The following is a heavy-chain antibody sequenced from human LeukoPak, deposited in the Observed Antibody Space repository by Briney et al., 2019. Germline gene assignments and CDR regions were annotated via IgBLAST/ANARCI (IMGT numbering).Heavy chain of an antibody. CDR1: GFTFSNYE. V-gene: IGHV3-48*03. D-gene: IGHD4-23*01. CDR2: ISSSGSDI. CDR3: ARDYGGSSPFDY. J-gene: IGHJ4*02. Sequence: GGSLRLSCTASGFTFSNYEMHWVRQAPGKGLEWVSYISSSGSDIYYADSVKGRFTISRDNAKNSLYLHMNSLRAEDTAVYYCARDYGGSSPFDYWGQGTLVTVSS.